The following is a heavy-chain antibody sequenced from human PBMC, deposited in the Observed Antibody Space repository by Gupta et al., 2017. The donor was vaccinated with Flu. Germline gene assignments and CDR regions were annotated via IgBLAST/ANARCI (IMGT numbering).Heavy chain of an antibody. Sequence: EVQLVESGGGLVQPGGSLTLSCAASGFSLRSYWMHWVRQAPGKGLVWVSRIKSDGTFTTYADSVRGRFTISRDNAKNTLYLQLNSLRAEDSAVYYCAADGDGTGYYYALDIWGQGTVVTVSS. CDR3: AADGDGTGYYYALDI. J-gene: IGHJ3*02. CDR1: GFSLRSYW. V-gene: IGHV3-74*01. CDR2: IKSDGTFT. D-gene: IGHD1-1*01.